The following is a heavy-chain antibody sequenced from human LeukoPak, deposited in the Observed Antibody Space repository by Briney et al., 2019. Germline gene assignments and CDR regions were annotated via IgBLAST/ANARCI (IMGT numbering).Heavy chain of an antibody. CDR3: ARDGHPYCSSTSCYLYNWFDP. Sequence: ASVKVSCKASGGTFSSYAISWVRQAPGQGLEWMGGIIPILGTANYAQKFQGRVTITADESTSTAYMELSSLRSEDTAVYYCARDGHPYCSSTSCYLYNWFDPWGQGTLVTVSS. J-gene: IGHJ5*02. D-gene: IGHD2-2*01. CDR1: GGTFSSYA. V-gene: IGHV1-69*01. CDR2: IIPILGTA.